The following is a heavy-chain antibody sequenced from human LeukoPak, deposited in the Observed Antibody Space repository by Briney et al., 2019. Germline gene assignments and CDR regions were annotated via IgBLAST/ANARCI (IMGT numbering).Heavy chain of an antibody. CDR1: GFTFSIYG. CDR3: AKKGGSWNYFDS. CDR2: LAYDASLV. D-gene: IGHD6-13*01. J-gene: IGHJ4*02. V-gene: IGHV3-30*02. Sequence: GGSLRLSCVASGFTFSIYGTHWVRQAPGKGLEWVAYLAYDASLVDYTNSVKGRFTISRDNSKNTLFLQMNSLRPEDTAVYYCAKKGGSWNYFDSWGQGTLVTVSS.